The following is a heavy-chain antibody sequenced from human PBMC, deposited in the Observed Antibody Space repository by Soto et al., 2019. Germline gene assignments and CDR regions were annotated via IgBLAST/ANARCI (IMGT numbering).Heavy chain of an antibody. CDR2: IKSKTDGGTT. CDR3: TTYYYGSGSYYYYYYMDV. V-gene: IGHV3-15*01. Sequence: EVQLVESGGGLVKPGGSLRLSCAASGFTFSNAWMSWVRQAPGKGLEWVGRIKSKTDGGTTDYAAPVKGRFTISRDDSKNTLYLQMNSLKTEDTAVYYCTTYYYGSGSYYYYYYMDVWDKGTTVTVSS. CDR1: GFTFSNAW. D-gene: IGHD3-10*01. J-gene: IGHJ6*03.